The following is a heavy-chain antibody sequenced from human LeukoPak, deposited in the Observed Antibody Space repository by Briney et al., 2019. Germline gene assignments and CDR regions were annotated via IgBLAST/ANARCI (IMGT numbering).Heavy chain of an antibody. CDR1: GFTVSSNY. V-gene: IGHV3-53*01. D-gene: IGHD5-18*01. CDR2: IYSGGST. Sequence: PGGSLRLSCAASGFTVSSNYMSWVRQAPGKGLEWVSVIYSGGSTYYADSVKGRFTISRDNSKNTLYLQMNSLRAEDTAVYYCARVHFYSYGIDYWGQGTLVTVSS. J-gene: IGHJ4*02. CDR3: ARVHFYSYGIDY.